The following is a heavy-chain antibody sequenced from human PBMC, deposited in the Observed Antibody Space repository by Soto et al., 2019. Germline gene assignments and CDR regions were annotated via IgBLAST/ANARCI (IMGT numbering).Heavy chain of an antibody. V-gene: IGHV2-5*02. CDR2: IYWDDDK. CDR1: GLSLSTSGVG. J-gene: IGHJ5*02. D-gene: IGHD3-22*01. CDR3: AHSPCFYVSGGYCWFDL. Sequence: QITLKESGHTLVKPTQTLTLTCTFSGLSLSTSGVGVGWIRQPPGKALEWLALIYWDDDKRYSPSLKSRLTTTTDSTKNQVVLTMTNMDPVDTATYYFAHSPCFYVSGGYCWFDLWGQGTPVTVSS.